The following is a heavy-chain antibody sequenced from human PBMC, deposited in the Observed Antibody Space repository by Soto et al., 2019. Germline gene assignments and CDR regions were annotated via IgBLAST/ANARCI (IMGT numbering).Heavy chain of an antibody. J-gene: IGHJ4*02. D-gene: IGHD3-10*01. V-gene: IGHV3-53*01. CDR3: ARGGLGMVRTFDH. CDR1: GFTVISTY. CDR2: IFSSGES. Sequence: GGSLRLSCAASGFTVISTYMSWVRQAPGKGLEWVSIIFSSGESFYADSAKGRFTISRDSTDNTVYLQMNSLKAEDTAVYYCARGGLGMVRTFDHWGQGTLVTVSS.